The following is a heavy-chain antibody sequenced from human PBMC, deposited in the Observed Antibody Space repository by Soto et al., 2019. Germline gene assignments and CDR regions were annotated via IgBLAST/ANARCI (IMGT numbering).Heavy chain of an antibody. CDR1: GFAFSSYG. CDR2: VRYDGINK. D-gene: IGHD2-21*02. CDR3: AKLPNCGGDCYFDY. V-gene: IGHV3-30*02. J-gene: IGHJ4*02. Sequence: QVQLVESGGGVDQHGGSLRLSCAASGFAFSSYGMHWVRQAPGKGLEWVAVVRYDGINKYYADSVKGRFTISRDNSKSMVYLQMNSLRPDDTAVYYCAKLPNCGGDCYFDYSGQGTLVKVSS.